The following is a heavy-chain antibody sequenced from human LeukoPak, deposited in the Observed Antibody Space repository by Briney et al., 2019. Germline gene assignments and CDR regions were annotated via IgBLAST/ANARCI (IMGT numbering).Heavy chain of an antibody. Sequence: GGFLRLSCAASGFTFDDYGMHWVRQAPGKGLEWVALISGDGGSTKYADSVKGRFTISRDNSKNSLYLQMNSLRTEDTALYYCTKSYESGSYYRGFDYWGQGTLVTVSS. CDR1: GFTFDDYG. J-gene: IGHJ4*02. CDR2: ISGDGGST. V-gene: IGHV3-43*02. CDR3: TKSYESGSYYRGFDY. D-gene: IGHD3-10*01.